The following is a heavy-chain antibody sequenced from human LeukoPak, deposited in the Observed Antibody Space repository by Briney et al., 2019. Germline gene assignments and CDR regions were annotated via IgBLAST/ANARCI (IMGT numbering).Heavy chain of an antibody. CDR3: ARDSGWFCFDS. V-gene: IGHV3-7*01. CDR2: IKPDGSEE. Sequence: GGSLRLSCAASGFIFTTYWMSWVRQAPGKGLEWVANIKPDGSEETYVDSVKGRFTISRDNAKNSVYLQMNSLTAEDTAVYYCARDSGWFCFDSWGQGALVTVSS. J-gene: IGHJ4*02. D-gene: IGHD6-19*01. CDR1: GFIFTTYW.